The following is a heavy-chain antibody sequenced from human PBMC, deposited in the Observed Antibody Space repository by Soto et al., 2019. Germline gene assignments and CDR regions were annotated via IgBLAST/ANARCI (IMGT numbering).Heavy chain of an antibody. Sequence: QVQLQESGPGLVKPSQTLSLTCTVSGGSISSGGYYWSWIRQHPGKGLEWIGCIYYSGSTYYNPSLTSSVTISVDTSKIQFSLKLGSVTAADTAVYYCARDGPLGYYDSSGYYHDAFDIWGQGTMVTVSS. V-gene: IGHV4-31*01. D-gene: IGHD3-22*01. CDR3: ARDGPLGYYDSSGYYHDAFDI. CDR1: GGSISSGGYY. CDR2: IYYSGST. J-gene: IGHJ3*02.